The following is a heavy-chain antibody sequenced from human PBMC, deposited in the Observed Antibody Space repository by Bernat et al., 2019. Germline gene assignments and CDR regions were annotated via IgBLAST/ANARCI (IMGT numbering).Heavy chain of an antibody. Sequence: QVQLVQSGTEVKKPGASVKVSCKASGYTFTGYYMHWVRQAPGQGLEWMGWINPNSGGTNYAQKFQGWVTMTRDKSISTAYMELSRLRSDDTAVYYCAREYGDPNYYYYGMDVWGQGTTVTVSS. J-gene: IGHJ6*02. V-gene: IGHV1-2*04. D-gene: IGHD4-17*01. CDR2: INPNSGGT. CDR3: AREYGDPNYYYYGMDV. CDR1: GYTFTGYY.